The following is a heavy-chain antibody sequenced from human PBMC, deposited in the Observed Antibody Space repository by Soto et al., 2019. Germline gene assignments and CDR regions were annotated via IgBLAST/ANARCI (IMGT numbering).Heavy chain of an antibody. CDR1: GGTFSSYT. CDR3: ARDGAAEEADAFDI. J-gene: IGHJ3*02. V-gene: IGHV1-69*08. CDR2: IIPILGIA. Sequence: QVQLVQSGAEVKKPGSSVKVSCKAFGGTFSSYTISWVRQAPGQGLEWMGRIIPILGIANYAQKFQGRVTITADKSTSTAYMELSSLRSEDTAVYYCARDGAAEEADAFDIWGQGTMVTVSS. D-gene: IGHD6-25*01.